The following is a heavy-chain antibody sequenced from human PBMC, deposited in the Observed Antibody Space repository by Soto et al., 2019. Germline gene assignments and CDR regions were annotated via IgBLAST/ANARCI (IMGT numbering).Heavy chain of an antibody. CDR3: AKEASCSSNWIPNFDY. Sequence: SLRVSCAASGFTFSIYGMHWVRQGRGKGLEWVAVISYDGSNKYYADSVKGRFTISRDNSKNTLYLQMNSLRAEDTAVYYCAKEASCSSNWIPNFDYWGQGTLVTVSS. D-gene: IGHD6-13*01. CDR2: ISYDGSNK. CDR1: GFTFSIYG. J-gene: IGHJ4*01. V-gene: IGHV3-30*18.